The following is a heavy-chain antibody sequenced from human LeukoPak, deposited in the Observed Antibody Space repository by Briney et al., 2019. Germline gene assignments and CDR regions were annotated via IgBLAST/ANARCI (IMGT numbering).Heavy chain of an antibody. V-gene: IGHV3-23*01. Sequence: AGGSLRLSCAASGFSFSTYSMSWVRQAPGKGLEWVSVISDTGATTFYADSVKGRFTISRDNSKNTLYLQMNSLRAEDTAVYYCAKDLGRSDYVWGSYRPRAYFDYWGQGTLVTVSS. J-gene: IGHJ4*02. CDR2: ISDTGATT. CDR3: AKDLGRSDYVWGSYRPRAYFDY. CDR1: GFSFSTYS. D-gene: IGHD3-16*02.